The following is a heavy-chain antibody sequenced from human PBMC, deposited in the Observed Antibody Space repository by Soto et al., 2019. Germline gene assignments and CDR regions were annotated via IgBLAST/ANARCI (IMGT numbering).Heavy chain of an antibody. CDR1: GFTVSNNY. D-gene: IGHD2-15*01. Sequence: EVQLVESGGGLIQPGGSLRLSCAVSGFTVSNNYMSWVRQAPGKGLEGVSVIYSGGYTAYGDSVKGRFTISRDNSKNKLYLQRKSPGGHAPAVFSWAATPGGGGYWGQGTLVTVSS. V-gene: IGHV3-53*01. J-gene: IGHJ4*02. CDR2: IYSGGYT. CDR3: AATPGGGGY.